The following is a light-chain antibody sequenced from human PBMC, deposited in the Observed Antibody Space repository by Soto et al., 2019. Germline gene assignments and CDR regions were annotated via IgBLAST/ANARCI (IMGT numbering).Light chain of an antibody. V-gene: IGKV1-5*03. CDR3: QQYNSYPST. J-gene: IGKJ2*01. CDR2: KMS. CDR1: QSVSSS. Sequence: DIQMTQSPFTLSASVGDRVTITCRASQSVSSSLAWYQQKPGTAPKLLIYKMSSLQSGVPSRFSGSGSGTEFILTISSMQPDDFATYSCQQYNSYPSTFGQGTKLDIK.